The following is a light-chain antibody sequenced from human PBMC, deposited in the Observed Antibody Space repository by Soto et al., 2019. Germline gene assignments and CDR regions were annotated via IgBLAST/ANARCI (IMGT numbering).Light chain of an antibody. CDR1: QSISSN. CDR2: RTS. J-gene: IGKJ4*01. V-gene: IGKV3-15*01. Sequence: IVLTQSPGTLSLTTGERATLSCRASQSISSNLAWYQQKPGQAPRLLMFRTSSRATGFPARFSGSGSGTEFNLTISSLQSEDFGVYYCQQYNNWPRATFGGGTKVDIK. CDR3: QQYNNWPRAT.